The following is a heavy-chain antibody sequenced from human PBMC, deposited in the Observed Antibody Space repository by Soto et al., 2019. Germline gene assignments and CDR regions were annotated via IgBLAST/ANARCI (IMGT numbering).Heavy chain of an antibody. Sequence: GASVKVSCKASGYTSTSYAMHWVRQAPGQRLEWMGWINAGNGNTKYSQKFQGRVTITRDTSASTAYMELSSLRSEDTAVYYCARDIGNPDIVVVPAATKNWFDPWGQGTLVTVSS. CDR3: ARDIGNPDIVVVPAATKNWFDP. CDR1: GYTSTSYA. CDR2: INAGNGNT. V-gene: IGHV1-3*01. D-gene: IGHD2-2*01. J-gene: IGHJ5*02.